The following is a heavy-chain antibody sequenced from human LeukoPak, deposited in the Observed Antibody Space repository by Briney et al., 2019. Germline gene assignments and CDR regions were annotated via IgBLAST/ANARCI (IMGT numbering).Heavy chain of an antibody. CDR1: GGSISSSSYY. CDR3: ARPGIAAAGHFDY. J-gene: IGHJ4*02. CDR2: IYYSGST. V-gene: IGHV4-39*01. D-gene: IGHD6-13*01. Sequence: SETLSLTCGVSGGSISSSSYYWGWIRQPPGKGLEWIGSIYYSGSTYYNPSLKSRVTISVDTSKNQFSLKLSSVTAADTAVYYCARPGIAAAGHFDYWGQGTLVTVSS.